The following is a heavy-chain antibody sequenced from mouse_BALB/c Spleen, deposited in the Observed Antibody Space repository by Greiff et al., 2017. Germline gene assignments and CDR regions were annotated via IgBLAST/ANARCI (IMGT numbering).Heavy chain of an antibody. CDR2: ISSGGGST. CDR1: GFAFSSYD. Sequence: EVKLMESGGGLVKPGGSLKLSCAASGFAFSSYDMSWVRQTPEKRLEWVAYISSGGGSTYYPDTVKGRFTISRDNAKNTLYLQMSSLKSEDTARYYSARHYYCSRDYAMDYWGQGTSVTVSS. CDR3: ARHYYCSRDYAMDY. D-gene: IGHD1-1*01. J-gene: IGHJ4*01. V-gene: IGHV5-12-1*01.